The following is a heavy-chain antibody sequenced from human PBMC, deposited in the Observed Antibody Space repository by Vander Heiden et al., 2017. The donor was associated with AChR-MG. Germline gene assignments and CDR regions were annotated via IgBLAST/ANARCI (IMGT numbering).Heavy chain of an antibody. V-gene: IGHV3-30-3*01. CDR2: ISYDGSNK. CDR3: ARGHLEYSSSSFDY. D-gene: IGHD6-6*01. CDR1: GFTFSSYA. Sequence: QVQLVESGGGVVQPGRSLRLSCAASGFTFSSYAMHWVRQAPGKGLEWVAVISYDGSNKYYADSVKGRFTISRDNSKNTLYLQMNSLRAEDTAVYYCARGHLEYSSSSFDYWGQGTLVTVSS. J-gene: IGHJ4*02.